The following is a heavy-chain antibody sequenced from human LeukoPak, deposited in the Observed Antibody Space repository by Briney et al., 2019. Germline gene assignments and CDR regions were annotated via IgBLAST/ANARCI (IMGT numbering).Heavy chain of an antibody. V-gene: IGHV4-30-4*01. CDR3: ARSWTDYYYYMGV. D-gene: IGHD1-1*01. J-gene: IGHJ6*03. CDR1: GGSISSGDYY. CDR2: IYYSGST. Sequence: SQTLSLTCTVSGGSISSGDYYWSWIRQPPGKGLEWIGYIYYSGSTYHNPSLKSRVTISVDTSKNQFSLKLSSVTAADTAVYYCARSWTDYYYYMGVWGKGTTVTVSS.